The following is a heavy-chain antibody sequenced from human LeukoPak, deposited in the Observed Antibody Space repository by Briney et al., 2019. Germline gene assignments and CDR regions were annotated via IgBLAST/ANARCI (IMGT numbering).Heavy chain of an antibody. J-gene: IGHJ4*02. Sequence: PGGSLRLSCAVSGITLSNYGMSWVRQAPGKGLEWVAGISDNGGSTNYADSVKGRFTISRDNPKNTLYLQMNSLRAEDTAVYFCAKRGVVIRVILVGFHKEAYYFESWGQGALVTVSS. CDR3: AKRGVVIRVILVGFHKEAYYFES. D-gene: IGHD3/OR15-3a*01. V-gene: IGHV3-23*01. CDR2: ISDNGGST. CDR1: GITLSNYG.